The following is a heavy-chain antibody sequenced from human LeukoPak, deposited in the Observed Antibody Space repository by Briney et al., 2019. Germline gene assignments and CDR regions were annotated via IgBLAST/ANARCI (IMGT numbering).Heavy chain of an antibody. CDR2: INHSGST. CDR1: GGSFSGYY. V-gene: IGHV4-34*01. Sequence: SETLSLTCAVYGGSFSGYYWSWIRQPPGKGLEWIGEINHSGSTNYNPSLKSRVTISVATSKNQFSLKLSSVPAADTAVYYCARAPALIAAAANYYMDVWGKGTTVTVSS. J-gene: IGHJ6*03. D-gene: IGHD6-13*01. CDR3: ARAPALIAAAANYYMDV.